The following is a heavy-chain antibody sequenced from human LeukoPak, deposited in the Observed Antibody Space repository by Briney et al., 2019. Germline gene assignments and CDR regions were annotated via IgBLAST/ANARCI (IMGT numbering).Heavy chain of an antibody. CDR2: IGGSGVNT. J-gene: IGHJ5*02. D-gene: IGHD1-26*01. CDR3: AKGMSGSSPYNWFDP. CDR1: GLTFSNYA. V-gene: IGHV3-23*01. Sequence: AGGSLRLSCAASGLTFSNYAMSWVRQAPGKGLEWVSLIGGSGVNTFYADSVKGRFTISRDNSKNTLYLQMNSLRVEDTAVYYCAKGMSGSSPYNWFDPWGQGTLVTVSS.